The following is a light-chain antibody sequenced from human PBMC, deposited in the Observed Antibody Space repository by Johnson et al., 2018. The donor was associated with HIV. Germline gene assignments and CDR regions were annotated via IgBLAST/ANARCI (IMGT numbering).Light chain of an antibody. Sequence: QSVLTQPPSVSAAPGQRVTISCSGGRSNIGNNYVSWYQQFPGAAPKLLIYEDNERPSGIPDRFSGSKSDTSATLGLTRLQTGDEADYYCATGDSRSAGGVFGTGTKLFVL. CDR1: RSNIGNNY. V-gene: IGLV1-51*02. J-gene: IGLJ1*01. CDR3: ATGDSRSAGGV. CDR2: EDN.